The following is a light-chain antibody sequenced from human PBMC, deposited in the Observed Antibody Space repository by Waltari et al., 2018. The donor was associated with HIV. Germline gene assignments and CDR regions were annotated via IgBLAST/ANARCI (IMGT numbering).Light chain of an antibody. CDR3: QSFDSSLSNLVV. V-gene: IGLV1-40*01. CDR2: GDT. J-gene: IGLJ2*01. CDR1: SSNIGAGHD. Sequence: QAVLTQPPSVSGAPGQRVTISCTGSSSNIGAGHDVHWYQQLPGTAPKLLIYGDTHRPSGVPDRFSCSKSGTSASLAIAGLQTEDEAVFYCQSFDSSLSNLVVFGGGTKVTVL.